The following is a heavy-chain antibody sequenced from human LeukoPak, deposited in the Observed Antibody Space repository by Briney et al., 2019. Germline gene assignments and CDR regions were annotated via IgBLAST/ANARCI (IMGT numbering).Heavy chain of an antibody. Sequence: ASVKVSCKASGYTFTSYGISWVRQAPGQGPEWMGWISAYKGNTNYAQKLQGRVTMTTDTSTSTAYMELRSLRSDDTAVYYCLWHLSHYGMDVWGKGTTVTVSS. V-gene: IGHV1-18*04. CDR1: GYTFTSYG. J-gene: IGHJ6*04. CDR3: LWHLSHYGMDV. D-gene: IGHD4/OR15-4a*01. CDR2: ISAYKGNT.